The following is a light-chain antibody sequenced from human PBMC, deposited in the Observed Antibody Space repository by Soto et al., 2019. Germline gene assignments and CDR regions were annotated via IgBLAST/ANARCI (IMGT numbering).Light chain of an antibody. CDR2: AAS. CDR3: QQHNDYTPVT. CDR1: QGITSY. V-gene: IGKV1-9*01. Sequence: IQVTQSPSSLSASVGDRVTITCRASQGITSYLAWYQQKPGKAPKLLIYAASALQTGVSSRFSGSGYGTDFALTISNLQPEDFATYYCQQHNDYTPVTFGQGTKLEIK. J-gene: IGKJ2*01.